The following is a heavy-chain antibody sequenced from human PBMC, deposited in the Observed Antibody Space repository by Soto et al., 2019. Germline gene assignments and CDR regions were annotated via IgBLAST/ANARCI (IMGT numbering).Heavy chain of an antibody. CDR1: GYTFASNG. V-gene: IGHV1-18*01. CDR3: ARHPDYHDSVGYYFFDY. Sequence: QVQLVQSGAEVKKPGASVKVSCKTSGYTFASNGISWVRQAPGQGLEWMGWISAYNDHTKYTQKLQGRVTMTTDTSTTTVYMELRSLRSDDTAVYYCARHPDYHDSVGYYFFDYWGQATLVTVSS. J-gene: IGHJ4*02. CDR2: ISAYNDHT. D-gene: IGHD3-22*01.